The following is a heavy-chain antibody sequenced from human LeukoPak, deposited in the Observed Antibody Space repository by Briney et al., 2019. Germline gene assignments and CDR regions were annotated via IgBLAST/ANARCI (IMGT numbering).Heavy chain of an antibody. J-gene: IGHJ5*02. V-gene: IGHV1-2*02. CDR1: GCTFTGYY. D-gene: IGHD2/OR15-2a*01. CDR2: INPNSGGT. Sequence: ASVKVSCKASGCTFTGYYMHWVRQAPGQGLEWMGWINPNSGGTNYAQNFQGRVTMTRDTSISTAYMELSRLRSDDTALYYCARGGTAWGKSWFDPWGQGTLVTVSS. CDR3: ARGGTAWGKSWFDP.